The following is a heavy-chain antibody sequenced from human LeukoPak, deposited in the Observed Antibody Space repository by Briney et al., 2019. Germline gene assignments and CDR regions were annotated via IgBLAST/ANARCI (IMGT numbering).Heavy chain of an antibody. CDR1: GFTVSSNY. J-gene: IGHJ4*02. D-gene: IGHD6-13*01. CDR3: ARAIGSSWYSVDY. V-gene: IGHV3-53*01. Sequence: GSLRLSCAASGFTVSSNYMSWVRQAPGKGLEWVSVIYNGGSTYYADSVKGRFTISRDNSKNTLYLQMNSLRAEDTAVYYCARAIGSSWYSVDYWGQGTLVTVSS. CDR2: IYNGGST.